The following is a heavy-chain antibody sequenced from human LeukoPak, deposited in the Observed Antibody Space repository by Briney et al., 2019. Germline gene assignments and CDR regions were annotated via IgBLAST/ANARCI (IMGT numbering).Heavy chain of an antibody. J-gene: IGHJ4*02. CDR2: ISTSSTYI. Sequence: GGSLRLSCAASGFTFRNYRMNWVRQAPGKGLEWVSSISTSSTYIFYADSVRGRFTISRDNAKNSLYLQMNSLRAEDTAVYYCARDYDSSGYYYPVYEYWGQGTLVTVSS. CDR3: ARDYDSSGYYYPVYEY. CDR1: GFTFRNYR. V-gene: IGHV3-21*01. D-gene: IGHD3-22*01.